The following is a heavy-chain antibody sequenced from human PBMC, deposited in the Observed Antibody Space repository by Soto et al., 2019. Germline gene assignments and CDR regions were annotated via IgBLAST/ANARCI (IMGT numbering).Heavy chain of an antibody. Sequence: QVQLVQSGAEVKNPGASVKVSCKASGYSLSNYYMHWMRQAPGQGLEWMGAVHPNGDTTYYAQKFLGRFTVTRDTSTSTVYMELSSLRSEDAAVYYCAREGATAAKMFDYWGQGTLVTVSS. J-gene: IGHJ4*02. CDR3: AREGATAAKMFDY. V-gene: IGHV1-46*01. CDR2: VHPNGDTT. D-gene: IGHD2-2*01. CDR1: GYSLSNYY.